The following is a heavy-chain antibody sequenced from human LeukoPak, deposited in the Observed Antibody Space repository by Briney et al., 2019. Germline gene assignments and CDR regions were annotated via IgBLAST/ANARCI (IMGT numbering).Heavy chain of an antibody. V-gene: IGHV1-3*01. J-gene: IGHJ4*02. CDR2: INAENGDT. D-gene: IGHD1-14*01. CDR1: GYRFTCYN. Sequence: SVKVSCKASGYRFTCYNIDWVRQAPGQRPEWMGRINAENGDTKYSQKFQGRVTITRDTFASTSYMELSSLRSEDTAVYYCARDQYNVIDSWGQGTLVTVSS. CDR3: ARDQYNVIDS.